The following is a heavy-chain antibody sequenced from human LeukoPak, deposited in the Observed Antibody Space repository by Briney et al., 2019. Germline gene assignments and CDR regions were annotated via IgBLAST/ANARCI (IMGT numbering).Heavy chain of an antibody. J-gene: IGHJ4*02. CDR3: AREYSSSSGKALDY. V-gene: IGHV3-48*02. CDR1: GLTFSTYS. D-gene: IGHD6-6*01. Sequence: GGSLRLSCAASGLTFSTYSMNWVRQAPGKGLEWVSYISSGSSTIYYADSVKGRFTISRDNAKNSLHLQMNTLRDEDTAVYYCAREYSSSSGKALDYWGQGTLVTVSS. CDR2: ISSGSSTI.